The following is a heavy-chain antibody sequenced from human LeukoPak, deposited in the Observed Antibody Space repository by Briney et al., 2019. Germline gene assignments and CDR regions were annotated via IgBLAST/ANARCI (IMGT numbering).Heavy chain of an antibody. J-gene: IGHJ4*02. Sequence: RGSLRLSCAASGFTFSSYSMNWVRQAPGKGLEWVSSISSSSSYIYYADSVKGRFTISRDNAKNSLYLQMNSLRAEDTAVYYCARVSGYGDIVVVVAATPEYYFDYWGQGTLVTVSS. V-gene: IGHV3-21*01. CDR3: ARVSGYGDIVVVVAATPEYYFDY. CDR2: ISSSSSYI. D-gene: IGHD2-15*01. CDR1: GFTFSSYS.